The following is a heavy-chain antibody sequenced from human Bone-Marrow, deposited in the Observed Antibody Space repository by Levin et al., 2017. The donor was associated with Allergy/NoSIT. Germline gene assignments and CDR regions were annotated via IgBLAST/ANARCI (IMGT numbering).Heavy chain of an antibody. J-gene: IGHJ4*02. CDR3: ARGNYDFWSGNYHSFDF. Sequence: GEFLKISCKASGYTFTNHWIGWVRQAPGKGPEWMGVVYPTDSSATYGPSFQGRVTMSVDKSISTAYLQWSSLQASDTATYYCARGNYDFWSGNYHSFDFWGQGIVLSVSP. CDR1: GYTFTNHW. V-gene: IGHV5-51*01. CDR2: VYPTDSSA. D-gene: IGHD3-3*01.